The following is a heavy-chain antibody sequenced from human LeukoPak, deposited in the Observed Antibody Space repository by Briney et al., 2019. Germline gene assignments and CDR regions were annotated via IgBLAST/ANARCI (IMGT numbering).Heavy chain of an antibody. CDR3: TTDQNYYDSSGYYYFDY. D-gene: IGHD3-22*01. J-gene: IGHJ4*02. CDR2: IKSKTDGGTT. V-gene: IGHV3-15*01. CDR1: GFTFSNAW. Sequence: KPGGSLRLSCAASGFTFSNAWMSWVRQAPGKGLEWVGRIKSKTDGGTTDYAAPVKGRFTISRDDSKNTLYLQMNSLKTEDTAVYYCTTDQNYYDSSGYYYFDYWGQETLVTVSS.